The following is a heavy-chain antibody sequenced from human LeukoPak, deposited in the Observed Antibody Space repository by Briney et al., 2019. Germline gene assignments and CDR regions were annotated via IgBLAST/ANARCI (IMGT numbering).Heavy chain of an antibody. J-gene: IGHJ4*02. CDR3: ARSSLGTITAGPFDY. D-gene: IGHD5-12*01. CDR1: GYTFSSYG. V-gene: IGHV1-18*01. Sequence: ASVKVSCKASGYTFSSYGIAWVRQAPGQGLEWVGWISGCNGNTNYAQKLQGRVSMTTDTSTTTAYMELRSLTSDDTALYYCARSSLGTITAGPFDYWGQGTLVTVSS. CDR2: ISGCNGNT.